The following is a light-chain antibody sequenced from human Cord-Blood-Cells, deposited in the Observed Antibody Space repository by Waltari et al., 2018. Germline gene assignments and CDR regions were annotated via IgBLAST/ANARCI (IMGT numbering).Light chain of an antibody. CDR2: EDN. J-gene: IGLJ3*02. CDR1: SGSIATQY. Sequence: NFMLTQPHSVSESPGKTVTISCHLSSGSIATQYVQWYQPRPGSSPTTFLYEDNQRPSGVPDRFSVSSDNSSNSASLTISGLKTEDEADYYCQSYDSSNQVFGGGTKLTVL. CDR3: QSYDSSNQV. V-gene: IGLV6-57*01.